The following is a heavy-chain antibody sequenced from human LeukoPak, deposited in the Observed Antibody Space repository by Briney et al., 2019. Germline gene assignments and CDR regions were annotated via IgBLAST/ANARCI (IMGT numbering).Heavy chain of an antibody. CDR1: GFTFSSYG. CDR3: AKDLMVRGVIISGPFDY. J-gene: IGHJ4*02. V-gene: IGHV3-30*18. CDR2: ISYDGSNK. Sequence: GGSLRLSCAASGFTFSSYGMHWVRQAPGKGLEWVAVISYDGSNKYYADSVKGRFTISRDNSKNTLYLQMNSLRAEDTAVYYCAKDLMVRGVIISGPFDYWGQGTLVTVSS. D-gene: IGHD3-10*01.